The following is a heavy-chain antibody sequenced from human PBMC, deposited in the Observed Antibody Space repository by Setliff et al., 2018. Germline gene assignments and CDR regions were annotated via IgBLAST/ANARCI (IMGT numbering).Heavy chain of an antibody. V-gene: IGHV4-59*01. J-gene: IGHJ5*02. CDR2: IYYSGAT. CDR3: AKADEGPRRASGSYYPLLRFDP. CDR1: GDSINPYY. Sequence: KPSETLSLTCSVSGDSINPYYWTWIRQPPGKGLEWIGFIYYSGATTYNPSLKSRVTISVDTSKNQFSLKLSSVTAADTALYYCAKADEGPRRASGSYYPLLRFDPWGQGTLVTVSS. D-gene: IGHD3-10*01.